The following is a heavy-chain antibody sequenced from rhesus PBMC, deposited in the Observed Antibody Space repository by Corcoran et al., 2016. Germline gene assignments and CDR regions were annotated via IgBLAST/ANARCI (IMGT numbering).Heavy chain of an antibody. CDR1: GGSFSGYS. CDR2: IYGSGGST. CDR3: ASRRISGLDY. Sequence: QVQLQESGPGLVKPSETLSPTCAVPGGSFSGYSRSWLRPPPGKGLEWIGRIYGSGGSTDYNPTLKSRVTISTDTTKNQFSLKLSSVTAADTAVYYCASRRISGLDYWGQGVLVTVSS. D-gene: IGHD1-1-1*01. J-gene: IGHJ4*01. V-gene: IGHV4-160*01.